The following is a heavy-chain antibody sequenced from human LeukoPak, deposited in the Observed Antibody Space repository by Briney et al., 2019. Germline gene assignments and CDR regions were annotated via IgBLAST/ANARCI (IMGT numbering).Heavy chain of an antibody. CDR2: INTNTGNP. V-gene: IGHV7-4-1*02. D-gene: IGHD3-10*01. J-gene: IGHJ3*02. Sequence: GASVKVSCKASGYTFTSYAMNWVRQAPGQGLEWMGWINTNTGNPTYAQGFTGRFVFSLDTSVSTAYLQISSLKAEDTAVYYCARVKLWFGESVDAFDIWGQGTMVTVSS. CDR3: ARVKLWFGESVDAFDI. CDR1: GYTFTSYA.